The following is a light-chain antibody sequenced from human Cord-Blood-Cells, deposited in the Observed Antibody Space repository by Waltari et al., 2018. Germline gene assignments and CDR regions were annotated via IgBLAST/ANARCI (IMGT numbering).Light chain of an antibody. J-gene: IGLJ3*02. CDR1: SSDVASHNL. V-gene: IGLV2-23*01. Sequence: QSALTQPASVSGSPRQSITISCTGTSSDVASHNLVSWYQQHPGKAPKLMIYEGSKRPSGVSNRFSGSKSGNTASLTISGLQAEDEADYYCCSYAGSSTWVFGGGTKLTVL. CDR3: CSYAGSSTWV. CDR2: EGS.